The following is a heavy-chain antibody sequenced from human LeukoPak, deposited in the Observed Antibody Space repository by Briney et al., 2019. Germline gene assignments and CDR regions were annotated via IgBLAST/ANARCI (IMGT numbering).Heavy chain of an antibody. CDR2: ISAYNGNT. D-gene: IGHD6-13*01. J-gene: IGHJ4*02. Sequence: GASVKVSCKASGYTFTSYGISWVRQAPGQGLEWMGWISAYNGNTNYAQKLQGRVTMTTDTSTSTAYMELRSLRSDDTAVYYCAREGAGWQQLVQVEEFDYWGQGTLVTVSS. CDR1: GYTFTSYG. V-gene: IGHV1-18*01. CDR3: AREGAGWQQLVQVEEFDY.